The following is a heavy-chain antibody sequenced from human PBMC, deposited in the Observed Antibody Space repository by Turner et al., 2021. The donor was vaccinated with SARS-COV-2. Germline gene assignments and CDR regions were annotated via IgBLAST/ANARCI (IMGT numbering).Heavy chain of an antibody. Sequence: QVQLQESCPGLVKPSQTLSLTCTVSGGSISSGGYYWSWIRQHPGKGLEWIGYIYNSGNTYYTPSLKSRVTISVDSSKNQFSLKLSSVTAADTAVYFCARSSTSSNRFDYWGQGTLVTVSS. V-gene: IGHV4-31*03. CDR1: GGSISSGGYY. CDR2: IYNSGNT. CDR3: ARSSTSSNRFDY. D-gene: IGHD6-13*01. J-gene: IGHJ4*02.